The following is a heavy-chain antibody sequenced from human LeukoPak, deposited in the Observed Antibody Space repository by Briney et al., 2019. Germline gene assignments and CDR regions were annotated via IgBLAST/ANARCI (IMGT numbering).Heavy chain of an antibody. V-gene: IGHV3-21*01. Sequence: GGSLRLSCAASGFTFSSYSMYWVRQAPGKGLEWVSSISSSSSYIYYADSVKGRLTISRDNAKNSLYPQMNSLRAEDAAVYYCARGVFDYWGQGTLVTVSS. CDR1: GFTFSSYS. J-gene: IGHJ4*02. CDR3: ARGVFDY. CDR2: ISSSSSYI.